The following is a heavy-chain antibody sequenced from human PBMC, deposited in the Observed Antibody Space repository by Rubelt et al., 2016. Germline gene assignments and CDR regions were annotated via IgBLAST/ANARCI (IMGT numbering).Heavy chain of an antibody. J-gene: IGHJ3*02. CDR2: IYYSGST. Sequence: QVQLQQWGAGLLKPSETLSLTCAVYGGSFSGYYWSWIRQPPGKGLEWIGSIYYSGSTYYNPSLRSRVPISVDTSKNQFSLKLSSVTAADTAVYYCARGRDRSTHDAFDIWGQGTMVTVSS. V-gene: IGHV4-34*01. CDR1: GGSFSGYY. CDR3: ARGRDRSTHDAFDI. D-gene: IGHD6-13*01.